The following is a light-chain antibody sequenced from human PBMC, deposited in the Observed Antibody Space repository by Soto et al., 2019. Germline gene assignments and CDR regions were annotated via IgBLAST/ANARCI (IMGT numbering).Light chain of an antibody. J-gene: IGLJ3*02. Sequence: QSVLTQPASVSGSPGQSITISRTGTSSDVGGYNYVSWYQQHPGKAPKLIIYEVSNRPSGVSNRFSGSKSGNTASLTVSGLQAEDEADYYCSSYSSVTTLWVFGGGTKLTVL. CDR3: SSYSSVTTLWV. CDR2: EVS. V-gene: IGLV2-14*01. CDR1: SSDVGGYNY.